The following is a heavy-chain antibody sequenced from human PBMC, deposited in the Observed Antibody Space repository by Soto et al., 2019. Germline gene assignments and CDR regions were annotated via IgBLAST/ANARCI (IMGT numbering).Heavy chain of an antibody. CDR1: GYTFTSYA. J-gene: IGHJ4*02. V-gene: IGHV1-3*01. CDR2: INACNGNT. CDR3: ARDASKYSYGSLGAY. D-gene: IGHD5-18*01. Sequence: GASVKVSCKASGYTFTSYAMHWVGQAPGQRLEWMGWINACNGNTKYSQKFQGRVTMTRDTSTSTVYMELSSLRSEDTAVYYCARDASKYSYGSLGAYWGQGTLVTVSS.